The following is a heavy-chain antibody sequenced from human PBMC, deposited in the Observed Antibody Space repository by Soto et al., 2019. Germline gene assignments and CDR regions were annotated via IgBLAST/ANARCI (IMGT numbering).Heavy chain of an antibody. Sequence: QVQLVQSGAEVKKPGSSVKVSCKASGGTFSSYTISWVRQAPGQGLEWMGRIIPILGIANYAQKFQGRVTITADKSTSTAYMELSSLRSEDTAVYYCARDWLGYCSGGSCYSGSVWGQGTLDTVSS. V-gene: IGHV1-69*08. D-gene: IGHD2-15*01. CDR1: GGTFSSYT. CDR2: IIPILGIA. CDR3: ARDWLGYCSGGSCYSGSV. J-gene: IGHJ4*02.